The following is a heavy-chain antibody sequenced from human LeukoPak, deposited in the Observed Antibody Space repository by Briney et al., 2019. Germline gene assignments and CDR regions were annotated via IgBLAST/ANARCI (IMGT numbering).Heavy chain of an antibody. CDR2: ITHSGTT. CDR3: ARLITPTSGSNWFDP. Sequence: SSETLSLTCAVYGGSFSGYYWSWIRQPPGKGLEWIGEITHSGTTNYNPSLESRLTISIDTPKNQFSLKLSSVTAADTAVYYCARLITPTSGSNWFDPWGQGTLVTVSS. J-gene: IGHJ5*02. D-gene: IGHD3-10*01. CDR1: GGSFSGYY. V-gene: IGHV4-34*01.